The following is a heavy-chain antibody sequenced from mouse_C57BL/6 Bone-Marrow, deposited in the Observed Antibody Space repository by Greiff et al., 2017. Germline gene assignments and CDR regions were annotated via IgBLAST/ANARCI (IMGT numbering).Heavy chain of an antibody. CDR3: TRGGAAIYGSAWYFDV. J-gene: IGHJ1*03. CDR2: IDPETGGT. CDR1: GYTFTDYE. V-gene: IGHV1-15*01. Sequence: VQRVESGAELVRPGASVTLSCKASGYTFTDYEMHWVKQTPVHGLEWIGAIDPETGGTAYNQKFKGKAILTANKSSSTAYMALRSLTAVDSAVYYCTRGGAAIYGSAWYFDVWGTGTTVTVSS. D-gene: IGHD1-1*01.